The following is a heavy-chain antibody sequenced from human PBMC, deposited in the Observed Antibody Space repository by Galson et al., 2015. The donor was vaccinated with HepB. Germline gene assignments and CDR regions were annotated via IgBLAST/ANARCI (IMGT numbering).Heavy chain of an antibody. D-gene: IGHD5-24*01. CDR2: ISYDGSNK. CDR1: GFTFSSYA. Sequence: SLRLSCAASGFTFSSYAMHWVRQAPGKGLEWVAVISYDGSNKYYADSVKGRFTISRDNSKNTLYLQMNSLRAEDTAVYYCARNDRDGYNSIWYFDLWGRGTLVTVSS. J-gene: IGHJ2*01. V-gene: IGHV3-30-3*01. CDR3: ARNDRDGYNSIWYFDL.